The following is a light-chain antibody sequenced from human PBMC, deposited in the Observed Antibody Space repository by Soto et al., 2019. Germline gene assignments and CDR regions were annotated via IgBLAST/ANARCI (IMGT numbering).Light chain of an antibody. CDR1: QSVGSW. CDR2: KAY. J-gene: IGKJ1*01. Sequence: DIQMTQSPSTLSASVGDRVTITCRASQSVGSWLAWYQQKPGKAPKLLIYKAYSLESGVPSRFSGSGSGTEVSLTISSLQPDDFASYHCQQYGSSSPRTFGQGTKVEIK. V-gene: IGKV1-5*03. CDR3: QQYGSSSPRT.